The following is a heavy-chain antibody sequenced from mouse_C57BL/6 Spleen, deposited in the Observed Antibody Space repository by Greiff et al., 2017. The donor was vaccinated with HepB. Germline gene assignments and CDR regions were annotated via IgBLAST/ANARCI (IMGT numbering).Heavy chain of an antibody. CDR1: GYTFTSYW. J-gene: IGHJ1*03. CDR2: IDPNSGGT. V-gene: IGHV1-72*01. D-gene: IGHD1-1*01. CDR3: ARCITTVVAHWYLDV. Sequence: QVQLQQPGAELVKPGASVKLSCKASGYTFTSYWMHWVKQRPGRGLEWIGRIDPNSGGTKYNEKLKSKATLTVDKPSSTAYMQLSSLTSEDSAVYYCARCITTVVAHWYLDVWGTGTTVTVSS.